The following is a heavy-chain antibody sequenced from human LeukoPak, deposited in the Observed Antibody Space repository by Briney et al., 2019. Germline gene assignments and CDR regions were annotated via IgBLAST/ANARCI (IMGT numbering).Heavy chain of an antibody. CDR1: GFTFSTYS. CDR2: IKPDGSDT. J-gene: IGHJ4*02. D-gene: IGHD3-10*01. CDR3: ARGPPLFLRGVIDYFDY. V-gene: IGHV3-74*01. Sequence: GGSLRLSCAASGFTFSTYSMHWVRQAPGKGLVWVSYIKPDGSDTTYADSVKGRFTISRDNAKNTLYLQMNSLRAEDTAVYYCARGPPLFLRGVIDYFDYWGQGTLVTVSS.